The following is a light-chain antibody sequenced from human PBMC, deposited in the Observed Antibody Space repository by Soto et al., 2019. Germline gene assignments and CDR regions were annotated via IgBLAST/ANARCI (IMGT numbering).Light chain of an antibody. V-gene: IGLV2-8*01. CDR1: SGDIGGYDY. CDR2: EVT. J-gene: IGLJ1*01. Sequence: ALTQPPSASGSPGQSVTISCTGTSGDIGGYDYVSWYQQHPGKAPKLMIYEVTKRPLGVPDRFSGSKSGNTASLTVSGLQAEDEADYYCSSYAGSNNPYVFGTGTKVTVL. CDR3: SSYAGSNNPYV.